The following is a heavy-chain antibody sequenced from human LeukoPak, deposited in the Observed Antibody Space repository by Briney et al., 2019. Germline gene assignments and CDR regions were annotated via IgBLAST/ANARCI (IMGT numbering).Heavy chain of an antibody. J-gene: IGHJ4*02. CDR1: GFTFSSYA. V-gene: IGHV3-23*01. CDR3: AKKSSGWYYFDY. Sequence: GGSLRLSCAASGFTFSSYAMSWVRQAPGRGLEWVSAISGSGGSTYYADSVKGPFTISRDNSKNTLYLQMNSLRAEDTAVYYCAKKSSGWYYFDYWGQGTLVTVSS. D-gene: IGHD6-19*01. CDR2: ISGSGGST.